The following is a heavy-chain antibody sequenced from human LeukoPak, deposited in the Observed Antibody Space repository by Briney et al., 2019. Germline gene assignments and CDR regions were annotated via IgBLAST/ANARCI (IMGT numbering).Heavy chain of an antibody. V-gene: IGHV3-23*01. CDR1: GFTFSSYA. D-gene: IGHD2-2*01. CDR3: ATGEGIVVVPAAPAYYYYGMDV. Sequence: GGSLRLSCAASGFTFSSYAMSWVRQAPGKGLEWVSAISGSGGSTYYADSVKGRFTISRDNSKNTLYLQMNSLRAEDTAVYYCATGEGIVVVPAAPAYYYYGMDVWGQGTTVTVSS. CDR2: ISGSGGST. J-gene: IGHJ6*02.